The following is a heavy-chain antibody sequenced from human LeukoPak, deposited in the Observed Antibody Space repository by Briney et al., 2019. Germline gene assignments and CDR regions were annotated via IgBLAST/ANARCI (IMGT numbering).Heavy chain of an antibody. D-gene: IGHD4-11*01. Sequence: SVKVSCKASGGTFSSYAISWVRQAPGQGLEWMGGIIPVFGTANYAQKFQGRVTITADESTSTAYMELSSLRSEDTAVYYCARDLDPWTTVTSGHDNYWGQGTLVTVSS. CDR3: ARDLDPWTTVTSGHDNY. J-gene: IGHJ4*02. CDR1: GGTFSSYA. CDR2: IIPVFGTA. V-gene: IGHV1-69*01.